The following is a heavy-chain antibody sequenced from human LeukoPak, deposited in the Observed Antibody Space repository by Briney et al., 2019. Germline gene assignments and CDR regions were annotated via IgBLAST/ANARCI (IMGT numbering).Heavy chain of an antibody. CDR1: GGSISDYY. V-gene: IGHV4-59*08. J-gene: IGHJ4*02. Sequence: SETLSLTCSVSGGSISDYYWSWIRQPPGKGLEWIGYIYYSGSTNYNPSLKSRVTISVDTSKNQFSLKLSSVTAADTAVYYCARGPANYDFWSGYLPFDYWGQGSLVTVSS. D-gene: IGHD3-3*01. CDR3: ARGPANYDFWSGYLPFDY. CDR2: IYYSGST.